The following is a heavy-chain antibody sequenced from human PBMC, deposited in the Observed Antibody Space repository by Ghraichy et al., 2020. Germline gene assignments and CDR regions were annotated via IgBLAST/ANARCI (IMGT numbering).Heavy chain of an antibody. CDR2: IYFSGST. Sequence: SETLYLTCSVSGGSISDYFWSWIRQPPGKGLEWIGHIYFSGSTYYNPSLKSRVTISMDTSKNQFSLKLNSVTAADTAVYYCARDWDGCNYYFDYWGQGTLVTVSS. V-gene: IGHV4-59*01. CDR1: GGSISDYF. J-gene: IGHJ4*02. D-gene: IGHD2/OR15-2a*01. CDR3: ARDWDGCNYYFDY.